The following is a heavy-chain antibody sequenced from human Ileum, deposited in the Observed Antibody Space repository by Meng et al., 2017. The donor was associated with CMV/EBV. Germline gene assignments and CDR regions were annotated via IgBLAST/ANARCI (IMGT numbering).Heavy chain of an antibody. CDR1: GASFSSICAI. J-gene: IGHJ2*01. CDR2: TYYRSKWYN. D-gene: IGHD6-13*01. CDR3: ARENGYEWYFDF. Sequence: LQQSGPGLVKPPHTLSLTCAISGASFSSICAIWNWIRQSPSRGLEWLGKTYYRSKWYNDYAPSVKSRITVKPDTSKNQFSLQLNSVTPEDTAVYYCARENGYEWYFDFWGRGTLVTVSS. V-gene: IGHV6-1*01.